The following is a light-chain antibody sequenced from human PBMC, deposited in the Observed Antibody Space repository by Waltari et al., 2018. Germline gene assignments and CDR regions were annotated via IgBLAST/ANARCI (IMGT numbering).Light chain of an antibody. J-gene: IGKJ5*01. CDR1: QGIRNY. CDR2: AAS. V-gene: IGKV1-9*01. Sequence: IQLTQSPSSLSASVGDRVTITCRASQGIRNYLAGYKQKQGKAPNLLIYAASTLQSGVPSRFSGSGSGKDFTLTINSLQHEDFANYYCQQLYTYPRTFGQGTRLEIK. CDR3: QQLYTYPRT.